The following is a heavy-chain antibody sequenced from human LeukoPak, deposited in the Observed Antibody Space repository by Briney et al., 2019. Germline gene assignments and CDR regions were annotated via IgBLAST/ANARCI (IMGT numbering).Heavy chain of an antibody. CDR2: ISGSGGST. CDR3: AGVDDYGDFRTFDY. J-gene: IGHJ4*02. CDR1: GFTFSSYA. D-gene: IGHD4-17*01. V-gene: IGHV3-23*01. Sequence: GGSLRLSCAASGFTFSSYAMSWVRHAPGKGLEWVSAISGSGGSTYYADSVKGRFTISRDNSKNTLYLQMNSLRAEDTAVYYCAGVDDYGDFRTFDYWGQGTLVTVSS.